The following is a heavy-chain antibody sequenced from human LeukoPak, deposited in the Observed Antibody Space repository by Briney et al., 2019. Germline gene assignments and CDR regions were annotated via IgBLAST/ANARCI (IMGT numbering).Heavy chain of an antibody. D-gene: IGHD1-26*01. J-gene: IGHJ6*03. CDR3: ATTAYTGSDYGPDYYYYMDV. CDR2: IIPIFGTG. Sequence: SVKVSCNASRGAFNNYAISWVRQAPGQGLEWMGGIIPIFGTGNYAQKFRGRVTITTDDSTSTAYMEVSSLRPEDTAVYYCATTAYTGSDYGPDYYYYMDVWGTGTTVIVSS. CDR1: RGAFNNYA. V-gene: IGHV1-69*05.